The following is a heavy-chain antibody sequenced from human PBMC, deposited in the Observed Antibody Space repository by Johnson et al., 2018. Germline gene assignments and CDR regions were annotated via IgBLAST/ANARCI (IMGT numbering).Heavy chain of an antibody. CDR3: ARGAYYYDSSGYYLLNDAFDI. V-gene: IGHV3-66*02. J-gene: IGHJ3*02. D-gene: IGHD3-22*01. Sequence: VQLVQSGGGLVQPGGSLRLSCAASGFTVSSNYMSWVRQAPGKGLEWGSVIYSGGSTYYADSVKGRFTISRNNSKNTLYLQMNSLRAEDTAVYYCARGAYYYDSSGYYLLNDAFDIWGQGTMVTVSS. CDR1: GFTVSSNY. CDR2: IYSGGST.